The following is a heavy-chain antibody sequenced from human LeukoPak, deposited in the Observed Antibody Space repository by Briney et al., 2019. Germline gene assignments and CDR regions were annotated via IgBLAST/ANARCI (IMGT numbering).Heavy chain of an antibody. V-gene: IGHV1-69*06. J-gene: IGHJ6*04. Sequence: SVKVSCKASGYTFTSYGISWVRQAPGQGLEWMGGIIPIFGTANYAQKFQGRVTITADKSTSTAYMELSSLRSEDTAVYYCARVEVAAGPLNNYYYYYYGMDVWGKGTTVTVSS. D-gene: IGHD6-13*01. CDR2: IIPIFGTA. CDR3: ARVEVAAGPLNNYYYYYYGMDV. CDR1: GYTFTSYG.